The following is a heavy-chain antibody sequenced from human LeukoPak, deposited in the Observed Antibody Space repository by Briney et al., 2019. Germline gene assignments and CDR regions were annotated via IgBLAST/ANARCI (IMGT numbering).Heavy chain of an antibody. CDR2: IIPIFGTA. J-gene: IGHJ5*02. Sequence: ASVKVSCKASGGTFSSYAISWVRQAPGQGLEWMGGIIPIFGTANYAQKFQGRVTITADESTSTAYMELSSLRSEDTPVYYCARAEDSSHCSSTSCYGVWFDPWGQGTLVTVSS. CDR1: GGTFSSYA. V-gene: IGHV1-69*13. D-gene: IGHD2-2*01. CDR3: ARAEDSSHCSSTSCYGVWFDP.